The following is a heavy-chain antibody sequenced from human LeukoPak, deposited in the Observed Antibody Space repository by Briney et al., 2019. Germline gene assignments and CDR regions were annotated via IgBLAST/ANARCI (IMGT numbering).Heavy chain of an antibody. Sequence: KSSETLSLTCTVSGGSISNYYWSWIRQPAGKGLEWIGRIYSSGSTNYNPSLKSRVTMSVDTSKNQFSLNLNSVTAADTAVYYCARESPLSPIRELDYWGQGTLVTGSS. CDR1: GGSISNYY. V-gene: IGHV4-4*07. D-gene: IGHD1-26*01. CDR3: ARESPLSPIRELDY. J-gene: IGHJ4*02. CDR2: IYSSGST.